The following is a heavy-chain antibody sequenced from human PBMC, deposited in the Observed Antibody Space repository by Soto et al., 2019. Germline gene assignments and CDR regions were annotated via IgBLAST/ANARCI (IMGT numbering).Heavy chain of an antibody. J-gene: IGHJ6*03. V-gene: IGHV3-48*01. CDR3: ARGDGYDFWSGYYSQSNYYYYYMDV. Sequence: GSLRLSCAASGFTFSSYSMNWVRQAPGKGLEWVSYISSSSSTIYYADSVKGRFTISRDNAKNSLYLQMNSLRAEDTAVYYCARGDGYDFWSGYYSQSNYYYYYMDVWGKGTTVTVSS. CDR1: GFTFSSYS. CDR2: ISSSSSTI. D-gene: IGHD3-3*01.